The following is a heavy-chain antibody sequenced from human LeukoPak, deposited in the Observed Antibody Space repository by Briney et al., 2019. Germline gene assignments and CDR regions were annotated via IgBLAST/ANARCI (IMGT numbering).Heavy chain of an antibody. V-gene: IGHV3-23*01. J-gene: IGHJ4*02. CDR3: AKGGITIFGVVIYSRYYFDY. CDR2: ISGSGGST. D-gene: IGHD3-3*01. CDR1: GFTFSSYA. Sequence: GGSLRLSCAASGFTFSSYAMSWVRQAPGKGLEWVSAISGSGGSTYYADSVKGRFTISRDNSKNTLYLQMNSLRAEDTAVYYCAKGGITIFGVVIYSRYYFDYWGQGTLVTVSS.